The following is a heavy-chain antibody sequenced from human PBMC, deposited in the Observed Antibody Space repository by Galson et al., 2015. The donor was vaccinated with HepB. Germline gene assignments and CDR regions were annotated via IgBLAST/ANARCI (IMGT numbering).Heavy chain of an antibody. Sequence: QSGAEVTEPGQSLKISCKASGGTIRSSAISWVRQAPGQGLEWMGGIIPVLHTTNYAQNFQGRVTIAADKSTNTAYMELTSLRSEDTAVYYCAGGDFKEIVGLLDYWGQGTLVTVSS. CDR2: IIPVLHTT. CDR3: AGGDFKEIVGLLDY. V-gene: IGHV1-69*06. CDR1: GGTIRSSA. J-gene: IGHJ4*02. D-gene: IGHD1-26*01.